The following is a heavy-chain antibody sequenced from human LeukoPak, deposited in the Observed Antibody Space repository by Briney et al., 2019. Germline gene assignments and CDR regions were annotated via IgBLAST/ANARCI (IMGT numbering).Heavy chain of an antibody. Sequence: PSETLSLTCAVYGGSFTGYYWSWIRQPPGKGLEWIGEINHSGSTNYNPSLKSRVTISVDTSKNQFSLKLSSVTAADTAVYYCATRSVVVPAAINAFDIWGQGTMVTVSS. D-gene: IGHD2-2*01. CDR2: INHSGST. CDR3: ATRSVVVPAAINAFDI. V-gene: IGHV4-34*01. CDR1: GGSFTGYY. J-gene: IGHJ3*02.